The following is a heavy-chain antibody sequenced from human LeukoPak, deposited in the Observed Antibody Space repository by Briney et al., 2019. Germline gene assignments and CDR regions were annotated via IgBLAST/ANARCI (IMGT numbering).Heavy chain of an antibody. D-gene: IGHD2-15*01. Sequence: QAGGSLRLSCAASGFTFSSYTMNWVRQAPGKGLEWVSIISGGVFSCSATVTYYADPVKGRFTISRENSKNTLYLQMNSLRAEDTAVYYCAKSSVGEGRIIPSGYFDKWGQGTLVTVSS. J-gene: IGHJ4*02. V-gene: IGHV3-23*01. CDR2: ISGGVFSCSATVT. CDR1: GFTFSSYT. CDR3: AKSSVGEGRIIPSGYFDK.